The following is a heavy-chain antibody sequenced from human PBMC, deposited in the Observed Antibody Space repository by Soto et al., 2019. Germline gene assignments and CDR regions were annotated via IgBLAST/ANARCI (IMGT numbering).Heavy chain of an antibody. J-gene: IGHJ4*02. V-gene: IGHV3-30-3*01. CDR1: GFTFSSYA. CDR3: ARDHGLRYFDWLFNYFDY. CDR2: ISYDGSNK. Sequence: SCAASGFTFSSYAMHWVRQAPGKGLEWVAVISYDGSNKYYADSVKGRFTISRDNSKNTLYLQMNSLRAEDTAVYYCARDHGLRYFDWLFNYFDYWGQGTLVTVS. D-gene: IGHD3-9*01.